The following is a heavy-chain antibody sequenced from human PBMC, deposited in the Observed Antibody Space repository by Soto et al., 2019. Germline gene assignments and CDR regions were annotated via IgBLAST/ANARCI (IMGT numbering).Heavy chain of an antibody. Sequence: TSETLSLTCTVSGGSVSNGSYYWSWIRQPPGKGLEWIGYIYYSGSTNYNPSLKSRVTISVDTSKNQFSLKLSSVTAADTAVYYCARDVLAGEGDYDSSGYGLDYWGQGTLVTVSS. V-gene: IGHV4-61*01. D-gene: IGHD3-22*01. J-gene: IGHJ4*02. CDR3: ARDVLAGEGDYDSSGYGLDY. CDR1: GGSVSNGSYY. CDR2: IYYSGST.